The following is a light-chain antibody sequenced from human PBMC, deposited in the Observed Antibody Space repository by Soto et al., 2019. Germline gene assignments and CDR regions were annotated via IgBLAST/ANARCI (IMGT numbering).Light chain of an antibody. J-gene: IGLJ2*01. CDR1: ALPKQY. CDR2: KDS. V-gene: IGLV3-25*03. Sequence: SYELTQSPSVSVSPGQTARITCSGDALPKQYAYWYQQKPGQAPVLVIYKDSERPSGIPERFSGSSSGTTVTLTISGVQAEDEADYYCQSADSSGTYRGVFGGGTKLTVL. CDR3: QSADSSGTYRGV.